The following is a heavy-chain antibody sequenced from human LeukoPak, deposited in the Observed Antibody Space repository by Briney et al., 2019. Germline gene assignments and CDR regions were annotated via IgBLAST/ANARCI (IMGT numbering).Heavy chain of an antibody. CDR3: ARENSGSYREFDY. J-gene: IGHJ4*02. Sequence: SEALSLTCTVSGGSISSYYWSWIRQPAGKGLVWIGRTYTSGSTNYNASLKSRVSMSVDTSKNQFSLKLSSVTAADTAVFYCARENSGSYREFDYWGQGTLVTVSS. CDR1: GGSISSYY. V-gene: IGHV4-4*07. D-gene: IGHD1-26*01. CDR2: TYTSGST.